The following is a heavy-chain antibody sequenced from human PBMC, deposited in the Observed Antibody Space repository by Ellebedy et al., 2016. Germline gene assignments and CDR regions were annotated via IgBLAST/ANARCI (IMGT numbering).Heavy chain of an antibody. V-gene: IGHV3-11*06. CDR3: VRGGQLDC. J-gene: IGHJ4*02. CDR2: ISSSSSYT. D-gene: IGHD5-18*01. Sequence: GESLKISCAASGFTFSDYYMSWIRQAPGKGLEWVSYISSSSSYTNYADSVKGRFTISRDSAKNALYLQMNSLRVEDTAVYYCVRGGQLDCWGQGTLVTVSS. CDR1: GFTFSDYY.